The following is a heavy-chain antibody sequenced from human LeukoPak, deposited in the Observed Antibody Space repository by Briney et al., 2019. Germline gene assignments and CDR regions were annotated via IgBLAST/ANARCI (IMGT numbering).Heavy chain of an antibody. CDR1: EFTFRNYS. D-gene: IGHD2-15*01. CDR3: AKDKDTPATAQPQRGYFES. V-gene: IGHV3-21*01. J-gene: IGHJ4*02. Sequence: GGSLRLSCVGSEFTFRNYSLNWVRQAPGKGLEWVSSISSSSSYKYYADSVKGRFTISRDNSKNTLDLQMNSLRVEDTAVYFCAKDKDTPATAQPQRGYFESWGQGTLVTVSS. CDR2: ISSSSSYK.